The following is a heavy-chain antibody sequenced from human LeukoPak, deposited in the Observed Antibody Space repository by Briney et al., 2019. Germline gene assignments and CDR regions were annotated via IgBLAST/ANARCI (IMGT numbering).Heavy chain of an antibody. J-gene: IGHJ4*02. CDR1: GGSFSGYY. V-gene: IGHV4-34*01. Sequence: SETLSLTCAVYGGSFSGYYWSWIRQPPGKGLEWIGEINHSGSTNYNPSLKSRVTISVDTSKNQFSLKLSSVTAADTAVYYCASSYYDFWSGYYGPFDYWGQGTLVTVSS. CDR3: ASSYYDFWSGYYGPFDY. D-gene: IGHD3-3*01. CDR2: INHSGST.